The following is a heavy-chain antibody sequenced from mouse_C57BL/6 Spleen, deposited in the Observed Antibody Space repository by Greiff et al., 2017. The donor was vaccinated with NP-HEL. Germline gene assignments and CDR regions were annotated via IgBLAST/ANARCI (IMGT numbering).Heavy chain of an antibody. CDR3: ARGGYSNYSYFDY. D-gene: IGHD2-5*01. Sequence: DVHLVESGGDLVKPGGSLKLSCAASGFTFSSYGMSWVRQTPDKRLEWVATISSGGSYTYYPDSVKGRFTISRDNAKNTLYLQMSSLKSEDTAMYYCARGGYSNYSYFDYWGQGTTLTVSS. J-gene: IGHJ2*01. CDR2: ISSGGSYT. CDR1: GFTFSSYG. V-gene: IGHV5-6*01.